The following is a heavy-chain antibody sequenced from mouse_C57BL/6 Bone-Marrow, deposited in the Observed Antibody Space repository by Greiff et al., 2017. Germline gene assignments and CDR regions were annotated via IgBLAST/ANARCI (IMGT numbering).Heavy chain of an antibody. D-gene: IGHD1-1*01. CDR2: IRSKSNNYAT. Sequence: DVKLVESGGGLVQPKGSLKLSCAASGFSFNTYAMNWVRQAPGKGLEWVARIRSKSNNYATYYADSVKDRFTISRDDSESMLYLQMNNLKTEDTAMYYCVRSSYGAMDYWGQGTSVTVSS. V-gene: IGHV10-1*01. J-gene: IGHJ4*01. CDR1: GFSFNTYA. CDR3: VRSSYGAMDY.